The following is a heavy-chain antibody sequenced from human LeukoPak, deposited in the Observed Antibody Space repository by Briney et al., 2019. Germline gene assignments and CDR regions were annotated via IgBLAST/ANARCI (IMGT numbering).Heavy chain of an antibody. CDR3: ARHGRPTMVTLYYFDY. V-gene: IGHV4-34*01. CDR1: GGSFSGYY. J-gene: IGHJ4*02. Sequence: PSETLSLTCAVYGGSFSGYYWSWIRQPPGKGLEWIGEINHSGSTNYNPSLRSRVTISVDTSKNQFSLKLSSVTAADTAVYYCARHGRPTMVTLYYFDYWGQGTLVTVSS. D-gene: IGHD5-18*01. CDR2: INHSGST.